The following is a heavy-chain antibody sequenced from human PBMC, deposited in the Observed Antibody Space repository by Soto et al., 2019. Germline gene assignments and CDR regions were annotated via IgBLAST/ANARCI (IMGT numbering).Heavy chain of an antibody. CDR2: INPNSGGT. V-gene: IGHV1-2*02. CDR1: GYTFTGYY. J-gene: IGHJ6*02. CDR3: ARVLGLYYYYYGMDV. Sequence: VASVKVSCKASGYTFTGYYMHWVRQAPGQGLEWMGWINPNSGGTNYAQKFQGRVTMTRDTSISTAYMELSRLRSDDTAVYYCARVLGLYYYYYGMDVWGQGTTVTVSS. D-gene: IGHD3-16*01.